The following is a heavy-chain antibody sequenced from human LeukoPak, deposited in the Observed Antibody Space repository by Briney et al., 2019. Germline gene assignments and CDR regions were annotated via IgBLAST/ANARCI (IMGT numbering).Heavy chain of an antibody. CDR1: GGSISSSNSY. D-gene: IGHD2-15*01. Sequence: PSETLSLTCTVSGGSISSSNSYWDWTRQPPGMGLGWIGNIYYSGSTNYNASLKSRVTISVDTSKNQFSLKVSSVTAADTALYYCARRGGGSWYYFDYWGQGTLVTVSS. CDR3: ARRGGGSWYYFDY. CDR2: IYYSGST. J-gene: IGHJ4*02. V-gene: IGHV4-39*01.